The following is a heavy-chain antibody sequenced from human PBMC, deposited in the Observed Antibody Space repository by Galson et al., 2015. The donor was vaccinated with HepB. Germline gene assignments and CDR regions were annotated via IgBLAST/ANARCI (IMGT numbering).Heavy chain of an antibody. J-gene: IGHJ4*02. CDR2: ISAGGGET. V-gene: IGHV3-23*01. CDR1: GFTFASSG. CDR3: AKSFYGGSYYFDS. Sequence: SLRLSCAASGFTFASSGMSWVRQAPGKGLEWVSLISAGGGETRYADSVKGRFTVSRDNSKNTLYLQMNSLRAEDTAIYYCAKSFYGGSYYFDSWGRGALVTASS. D-gene: IGHD1-26*01.